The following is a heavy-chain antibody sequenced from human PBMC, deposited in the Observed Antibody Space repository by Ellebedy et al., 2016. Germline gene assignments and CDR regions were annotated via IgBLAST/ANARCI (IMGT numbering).Heavy chain of an antibody. Sequence: ASVKVSCXASGYTFTSYDINWVRQATGQGLEWMGWMNPNSGNTGYAQKFQGRVTMTRNTSISTAYMELSSLRSEDTAVYYCARVKRIAAAGSMYFSYWGQGTLVTVSS. V-gene: IGHV1-8*01. D-gene: IGHD6-13*01. J-gene: IGHJ4*02. CDR3: ARVKRIAAAGSMYFSY. CDR1: GYTFTSYD. CDR2: MNPNSGNT.